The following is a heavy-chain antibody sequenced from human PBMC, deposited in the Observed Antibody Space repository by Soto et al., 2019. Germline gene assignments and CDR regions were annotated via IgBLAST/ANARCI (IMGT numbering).Heavy chain of an antibody. CDR2: IYYSGST. CDR1: GGSISSYY. D-gene: IGHD6-13*01. Sequence: SETLSLTCTVSGGSISSYYWSWIRQPPGKGLEWIGYIYYSGSTNYNPSLKSRVTISVDTSKNQFSLKLSSATAADTAVYYCARGGRIAAAGWFDPWGQGTLVTVSS. CDR3: ARGGRIAAAGWFDP. V-gene: IGHV4-59*01. J-gene: IGHJ5*02.